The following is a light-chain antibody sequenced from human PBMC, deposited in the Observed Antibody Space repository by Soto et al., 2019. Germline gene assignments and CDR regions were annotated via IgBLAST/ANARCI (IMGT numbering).Light chain of an antibody. CDR3: QQYNTSPWT. V-gene: IGKV3-20*01. CDR1: QSVSSSY. CDR2: GAS. J-gene: IGKJ1*01. Sequence: EIVLTQSPGTLSLSPGERGTLSCRASQSVSSSYLAWYQQKPGQAPRLLIYGASNRATGIPDRFSGSGSGTDFTLTISRLEPVDFAVYYCQQYNTSPWTFGQGTKVEIK.